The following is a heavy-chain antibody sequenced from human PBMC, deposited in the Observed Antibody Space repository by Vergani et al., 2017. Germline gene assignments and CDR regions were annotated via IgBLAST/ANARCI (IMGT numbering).Heavy chain of an antibody. D-gene: IGHD3-9*01. Sequence: QVQLVQSGAEVKKPGASVKVSYKASGYTFTSYYMHWVRQAPGQGLEWMGIINPQNGGTQYAEKFKGRVTMTRDTSITTAYMELTSLTSDDTAVYYCVRGGTFDWLSTWGQGTLVTVSS. V-gene: IGHV1-2*02. CDR3: VRGGTFDWLST. CDR1: GYTFTSYY. J-gene: IGHJ5*02. CDR2: INPQNGGT.